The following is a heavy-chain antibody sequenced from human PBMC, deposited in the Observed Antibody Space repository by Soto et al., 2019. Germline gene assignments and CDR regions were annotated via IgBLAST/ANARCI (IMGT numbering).Heavy chain of an antibody. CDR2: IYPGDSDA. V-gene: IGHV5-51*01. J-gene: IGHJ4*02. CDR1: GYKFRSYW. CDR3: ARQPDYNILTGYLYYFDY. Sequence: VESLKISCEASGYKFRSYWIGWVRQMPGKGPEWMGFIYPGDSDARYSPSFQGQVTISADKSINTVYLQWSSLKASDTAMYYCARQPDYNILTGYLYYFDYWGQGTLVTVSS. D-gene: IGHD3-9*01.